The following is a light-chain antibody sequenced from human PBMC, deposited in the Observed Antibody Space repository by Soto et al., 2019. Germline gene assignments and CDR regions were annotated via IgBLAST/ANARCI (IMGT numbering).Light chain of an antibody. CDR1: QSVSSSY. V-gene: IGKV3-20*01. CDR3: QQYGSSLFT. CDR2: GAS. Sequence: EIVLTQSPGTLSLSPGDRATLSCRASQSVSSSYLAWYQQKPGQAPRLLIYGASTRATGIPDRFSGSGSGTDFTLTISRLEPKDFAVYYCQQYGSSLFTFGPGTKVDIK. J-gene: IGKJ3*01.